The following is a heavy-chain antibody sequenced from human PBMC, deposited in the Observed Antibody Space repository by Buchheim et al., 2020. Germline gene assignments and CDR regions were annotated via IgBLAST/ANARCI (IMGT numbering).Heavy chain of an antibody. CDR3: AGGEHSSGWSFYGMDV. CDR2: ISGSGGST. J-gene: IGHJ6*02. CDR1: GFTFSNYA. D-gene: IGHD6-19*01. V-gene: IGHV3-23*04. Sequence: VQVVESGGGVVQPGRSLRLSCAASGFTFSNYAMNWVRQAPGKGLEWVSTISGSGGSTFYADSVKGRFTISRDNSKNTLYVQMNSLRAEDTAVYYCAGGEHSSGWSFYGMDVWGQGTT.